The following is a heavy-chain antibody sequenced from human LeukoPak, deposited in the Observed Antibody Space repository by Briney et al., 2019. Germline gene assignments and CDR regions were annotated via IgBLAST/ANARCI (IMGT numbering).Heavy chain of an antibody. D-gene: IGHD2-15*01. V-gene: IGHV1-24*01. J-gene: IGHJ4*02. Sequence: GASVKVSCKVSGDTLTELSMHWVRQAPGKGLEWMGGFDPEDGETIYAQKFQGRVTMTEDTSTDTAYMELSSLRSEDTAVYYCATVGPGPRGVVAAIDYWGQGTLVTVSS. CDR2: FDPEDGET. CDR3: ATVGPGPRGVVAAIDY. CDR1: GDTLTELS.